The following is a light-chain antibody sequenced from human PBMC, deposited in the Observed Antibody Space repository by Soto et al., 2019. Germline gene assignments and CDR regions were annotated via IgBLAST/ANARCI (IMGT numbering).Light chain of an antibody. Sequence: QSALTQPASVSGSPGQSITISCTGTSSDVGDYNYVSWYQQHPGKAPKLMIYDVSKRPSGVPDRFSGSKSGNTASLTISGLQAEDEADYYCCSYAGSYNVIFGGGTKVTVL. J-gene: IGLJ2*01. CDR2: DVS. V-gene: IGLV2-11*01. CDR3: CSYAGSYNVI. CDR1: SSDVGDYNY.